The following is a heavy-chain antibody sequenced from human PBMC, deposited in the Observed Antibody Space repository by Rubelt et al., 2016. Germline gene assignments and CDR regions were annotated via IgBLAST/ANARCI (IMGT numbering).Heavy chain of an antibody. J-gene: IGHJ4*02. V-gene: IGHV2-5*02. CDR3: AHSRIAASFDY. CDR2: FYWDDDK. D-gene: IGHD6-13*01. Sequence: QITLKESGPTLVKPTQTLTLTCTSSGFSLSTSGVGAGWIRQPPGKALEWLALFYWDDDKRYSPSLKSRLTITKDTSKNQVVLTMTNMGTVDTATYCCAHSRIAASFDYWGQGTLVTVSS. CDR1: GFSLSTSGVG.